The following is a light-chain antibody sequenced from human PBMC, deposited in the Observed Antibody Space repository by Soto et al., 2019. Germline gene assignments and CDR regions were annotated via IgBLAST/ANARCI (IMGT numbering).Light chain of an antibody. Sequence: DSRISQSPSALSASVGDRDTITCRASQSISRWLAWYQQKPGKAPKLLIYKASSLQGGVPSRFSGSGSGTEFTLTISGLQPDDVATYYCHQYSGLYTFGQGTKLEI. CDR1: QSISRW. CDR3: HQYSGLYT. J-gene: IGKJ2*01. V-gene: IGKV1-5*03. CDR2: KAS.